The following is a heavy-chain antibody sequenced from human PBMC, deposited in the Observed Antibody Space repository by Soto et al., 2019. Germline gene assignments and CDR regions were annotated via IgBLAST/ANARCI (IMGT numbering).Heavy chain of an antibody. J-gene: IGHJ6*02. CDR3: ARDRIAAAGTHGMDV. V-gene: IGHV4-59*01. CDR2: IYYSGST. CDR1: GGSISSYY. Sequence: QVQLQESGPGLVKPSETLSLTCTVSGGSISSYYWSWIRQPPGKGLEWIGYIYYSGSTNYNPSLNSRVTRSVDTSKNQFSLKLSSVTAADTAVYYCARDRIAAAGTHGMDVWGQGTTVTVSS. D-gene: IGHD6-13*01.